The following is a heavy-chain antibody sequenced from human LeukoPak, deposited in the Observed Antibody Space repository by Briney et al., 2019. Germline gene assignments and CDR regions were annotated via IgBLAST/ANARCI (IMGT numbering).Heavy chain of an antibody. Sequence: SETLSLTCTVSGGSISSSSYYWGWIRQPPGKGLEWIGSIYYSGNMYYNPSLKSRVTISVDTSKNQFSLNLTSVTAADTAVYYCARHKLPIDYWGQGTLVTVSS. CDR1: GGSISSSSYY. CDR2: IYYSGNM. J-gene: IGHJ4*02. D-gene: IGHD6-6*01. CDR3: ARHKLPIDY. V-gene: IGHV4-39*01.